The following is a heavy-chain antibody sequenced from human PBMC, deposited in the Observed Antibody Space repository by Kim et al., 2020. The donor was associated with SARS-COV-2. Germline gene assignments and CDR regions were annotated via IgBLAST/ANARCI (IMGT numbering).Heavy chain of an antibody. J-gene: IGHJ5*02. CDR1: GDSINSYY. Sequence: SETLSLTCTVFGDSINSYYWSWIRQPPGKGPEWIAFISYEGRTDYNPTLKRRVTISVDTSKNQFSLNLISVTAADTAVYYCARGGASSQWLDPWGQGILV. D-gene: IGHD6-6*01. CDR3: ARGGASSQWLDP. CDR2: ISYEGRT. V-gene: IGHV4-59*13.